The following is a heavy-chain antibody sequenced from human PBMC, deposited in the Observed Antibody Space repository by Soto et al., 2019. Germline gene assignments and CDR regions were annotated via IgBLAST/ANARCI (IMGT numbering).Heavy chain of an antibody. Sequence: EVQLLESGGGLVEPGGSRRLSCAASGVTFSSYTMSWVRQAPGKGLEWVSTISGSGSSTYSADSVKGRFTISRDNSKNTLYLQMNSLRVEDTDIYYCAKAWGIDYWGQGTLVTVSS. D-gene: IGHD7-27*01. CDR1: GVTFSSYT. J-gene: IGHJ4*02. V-gene: IGHV3-23*01. CDR2: ISGSGSST. CDR3: AKAWGIDY.